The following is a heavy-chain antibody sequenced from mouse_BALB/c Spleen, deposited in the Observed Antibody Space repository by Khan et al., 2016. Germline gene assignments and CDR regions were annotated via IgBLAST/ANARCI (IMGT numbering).Heavy chain of an antibody. J-gene: IGHJ3*01. Sequence: EVKLLESGGGLVQPGGSLKLSCAASGFDFSRYWMSWVRQAPGKGLEWIGEINPDSSTINYTPSLKDKFIISRDNAKNTLYLQMSKVRSEDTDLYYCARAGYYGYLAYWGQGTLVTVSA. V-gene: IGHV4-1*02. CDR1: GFDFSRYW. CDR2: INPDSSTI. D-gene: IGHD1-1*01. CDR3: ARAGYYGYLAY.